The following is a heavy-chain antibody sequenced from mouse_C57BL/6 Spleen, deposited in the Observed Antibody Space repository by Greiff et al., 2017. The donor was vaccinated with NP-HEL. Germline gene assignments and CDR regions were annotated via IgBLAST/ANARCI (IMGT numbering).Heavy chain of an antibody. CDR1: GYSFTDYN. Sequence: EVKLMESGPELVKPGASVKISCKASGYSFTDYNMNWVKQSNGKSLEWIGVINPNYGTTSYNQKFKGKATLTVDQSSSTAYMQLNSLTSEDSAAYYCARNKGAQGAWFAYWGQGTLVTVSA. D-gene: IGHD3-2*02. V-gene: IGHV1-39*01. CDR2: INPNYGTT. CDR3: ARNKGAQGAWFAY. J-gene: IGHJ3*01.